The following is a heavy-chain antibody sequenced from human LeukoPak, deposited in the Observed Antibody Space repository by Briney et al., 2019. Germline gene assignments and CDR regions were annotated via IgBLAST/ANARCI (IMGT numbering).Heavy chain of an antibody. V-gene: IGHV3-23*01. CDR3: AKGGGSWYYFDY. D-gene: IGHD6-19*01. CDR1: GFTFNNYA. Sequence: SGGSLRLSCAASGFTFNNYAMNWVRQAPGKGLEWVSTVGGFGRRTYYADSVQGRFTISRDNSKNTLFLQMNSLRAEDTAAYYCAKGGGSWYYFDYWGQGTLVTVSS. J-gene: IGHJ4*02. CDR2: VGGFGRRT.